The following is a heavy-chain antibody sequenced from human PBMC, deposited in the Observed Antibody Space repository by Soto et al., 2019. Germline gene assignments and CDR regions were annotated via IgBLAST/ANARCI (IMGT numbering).Heavy chain of an antibody. Sequence: QITLKESGPTLVKPTQTLTLTCTFSGFSLSTSGVGVGWIRQPPRKALEWLALIYWDDDKRYSPSLKSRLNSSKNPSKIQVVITITNMNPVHTATYCCAHHGYYSYGLDVCGQGTTVTVSS. V-gene: IGHV2-5*02. CDR3: AHHGYYSYGLDV. CDR2: IYWDDDK. CDR1: GFSLSTSGVG. J-gene: IGHJ6*02.